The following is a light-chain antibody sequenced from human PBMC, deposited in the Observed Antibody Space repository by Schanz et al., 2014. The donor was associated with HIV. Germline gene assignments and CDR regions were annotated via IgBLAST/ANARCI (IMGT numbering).Light chain of an antibody. Sequence: DILMTQSPATLSVSPGERVTLSCRAGQSVRSNLAWYQHKPGQAPRLLIYRASTGATGVPARFSGSGSETEFTLTISSLQSEDFAVYYCQQYNNWPSAFGQGTRLEIK. J-gene: IGKJ5*01. V-gene: IGKV3-15*01. CDR1: QSVRSN. CDR2: RAS. CDR3: QQYNNWPSA.